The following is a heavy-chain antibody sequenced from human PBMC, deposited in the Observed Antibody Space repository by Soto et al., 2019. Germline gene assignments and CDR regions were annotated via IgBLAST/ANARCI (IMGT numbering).Heavy chain of an antibody. J-gene: IGHJ5*02. CDR3: ARIPVDTYMINWFDP. CDR2: IYYSGST. CDR1: GGSVSSGDYY. Sequence: SETLSLTCTVSGGSVSSGDYYWSWIRQPPGKGLEWIGYIYYSGSTNYNPSFKSRVSISLDTSKNQFSLRLTSVTAADTAVYYCARIPVDTYMINWFDPWGQGTLVTVSS. D-gene: IGHD5-18*01. V-gene: IGHV4-61*08.